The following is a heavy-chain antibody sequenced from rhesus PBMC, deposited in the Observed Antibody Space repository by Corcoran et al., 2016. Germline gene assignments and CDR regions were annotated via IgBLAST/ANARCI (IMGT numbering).Heavy chain of an antibody. V-gene: IGHV4-169*02. CDR3: VRERVFRGYSYRFDY. Sequence: QLQLQESGPGLVKPSETLSVTCAVSGGSILSSYWSWIRQAPAEGLAWIGYIYGSGSSTNYNPSLKSRVTLSIDTSKNQFSLKLSSVTAADTAVYYCVRERVFRGYSYRFDYWGQGVLVTVSS. CDR1: GGSILSSY. J-gene: IGHJ4*01. D-gene: IGHD5-12*01. CDR2: IYGSGSST.